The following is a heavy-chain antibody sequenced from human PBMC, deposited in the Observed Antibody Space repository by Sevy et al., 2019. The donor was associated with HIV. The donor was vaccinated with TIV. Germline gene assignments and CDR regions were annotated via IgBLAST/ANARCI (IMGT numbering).Heavy chain of an antibody. Sequence: GGSLRLSCAASGFIFSNYVIHWVRQAPGKGLEWVAVIWYDGNNKYYADSVKGRFTISRDNFKDTLYLQMNSLRAEDTDVYYCTRDPAIDYGVYTPPPEYYFDYWGQGTLVTVSS. V-gene: IGHV3-33*01. CDR2: IWYDGNNK. D-gene: IGHD4-17*01. J-gene: IGHJ4*02. CDR3: TRDPAIDYGVYTPPPEYYFDY. CDR1: GFIFSNYV.